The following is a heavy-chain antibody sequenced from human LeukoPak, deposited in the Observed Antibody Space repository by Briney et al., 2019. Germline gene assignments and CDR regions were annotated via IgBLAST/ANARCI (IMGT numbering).Heavy chain of an antibody. D-gene: IGHD2-2*01. V-gene: IGHV3-21*01. CDR1: GFSFSTYS. CDR3: TSRYCTSTNCYSFDI. J-gene: IGHJ3*02. CDR2: ISSSSAHI. Sequence: PGGSLRLSCAASGFSFSTYSMNWVRQAPGKGLEWVSSISSSSAHIFYADSVRGRFSISRDNAKYSLYLQMNSLRVEDTAVYYCTSRYCTSTNCYSFDIWGQGTMVTVSS.